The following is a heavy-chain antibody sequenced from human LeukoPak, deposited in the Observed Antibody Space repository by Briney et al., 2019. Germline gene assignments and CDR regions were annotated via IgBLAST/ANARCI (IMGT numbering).Heavy chain of an antibody. CDR2: INHSGST. J-gene: IGHJ4*02. Sequence: SETLSLTCAVYGGFFSGYYWSWIRQPPGKGLEWIGEINHSGSTNYNPSLKSRVTISVDTSKNQFSLKLSSVTAADTAVYYCASRGIPAASGVYWGQGTLVAVSS. CDR1: GGFFSGYY. V-gene: IGHV4-34*01. D-gene: IGHD2-2*01. CDR3: ASRGIPAASGVY.